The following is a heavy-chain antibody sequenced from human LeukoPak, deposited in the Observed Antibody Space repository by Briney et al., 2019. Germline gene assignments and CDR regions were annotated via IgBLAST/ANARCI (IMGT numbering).Heavy chain of an antibody. D-gene: IGHD1-26*01. J-gene: IGHJ5*02. CDR3: ARDHAAGWELPLNWFDP. CDR1: GYTFTSYY. Sequence: ASVKVSCKASGYTFTSYYMHWVRQAPGQGREGMGWISTYNGHTNYAQKLQGRVTMTTDTSRSTAYMALRSLSSDDTGVYYCARDHAAGWELPLNWFDPWGQGNLITVSS. V-gene: IGHV1-18*04. CDR2: ISTYNGHT.